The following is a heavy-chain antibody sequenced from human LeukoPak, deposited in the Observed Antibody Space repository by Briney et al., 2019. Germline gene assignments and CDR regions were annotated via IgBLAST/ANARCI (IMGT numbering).Heavy chain of an antibody. Sequence: PSETLSLTCAVSGGSISSGGYSWSWIQQPPGKGLEWIGYIYHSGSTYYNPSLKSRVTISVDRSKNQFSLKLSSVTAADTAVYYCARVMGRYSYDYFDYWGQGTLVTVSS. CDR3: ARVMGRYSYDYFDY. D-gene: IGHD5-18*01. J-gene: IGHJ4*02. CDR1: GGSISSGGYS. CDR2: IYHSGST. V-gene: IGHV4-30-2*01.